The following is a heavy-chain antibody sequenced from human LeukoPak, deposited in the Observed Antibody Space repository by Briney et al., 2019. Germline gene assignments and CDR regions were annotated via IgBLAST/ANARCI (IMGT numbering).Heavy chain of an antibody. D-gene: IGHD2-21*01. CDR3: ARVPFVVMGDTGNWFDP. J-gene: IGHJ5*02. CDR2: ININTVDP. Sequence: GAAVKCSCNASGYTFTNYAMNWMRHAPGQGRDWMGSININTVDPTYTQRFTGRVVFSLDAFISTTYLQFRRLNGEDTAGHCFARVPFVVMGDTGNWFDPWGQGTMVTVPS. V-gene: IGHV7-4-1*01. CDR1: GYTFTNYA.